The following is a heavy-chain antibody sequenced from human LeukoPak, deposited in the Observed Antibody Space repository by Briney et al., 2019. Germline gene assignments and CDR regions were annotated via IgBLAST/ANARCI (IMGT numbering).Heavy chain of an antibody. CDR3: SRDRKLGI. V-gene: IGHV4-59*01. CDR1: GGSISSYY. Sequence: SETLSLTGTGSGGSISSYYWSWIRQPPGKGLEWMGYIYYSGSTNYNPSLRSRVTISVDTSKNQFSLKLSSVTAADPAVYNCSRDRKLGIWGQGTMVTVSS. D-gene: IGHD1-14*01. CDR2: IYYSGST. J-gene: IGHJ3*02.